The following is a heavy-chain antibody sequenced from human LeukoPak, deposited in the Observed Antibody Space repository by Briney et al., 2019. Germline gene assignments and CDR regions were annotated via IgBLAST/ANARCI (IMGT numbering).Heavy chain of an antibody. V-gene: IGHV4-31*03. J-gene: IGHJ6*03. D-gene: IGHD2-2*01. Sequence: SETLSLTCTVSGGSISNSDYYWSWIRQHPGKGLEWIGYIYYSGSTYYNPSLKSRVSISVDTSKNQFSLKLSSVTAADTAVYYCAREGYCSSTSCPYYYYYYMDVWGKGTTVTVSS. CDR1: GGSISNSDYY. CDR2: IYYSGST. CDR3: AREGYCSSTSCPYYYYYYMDV.